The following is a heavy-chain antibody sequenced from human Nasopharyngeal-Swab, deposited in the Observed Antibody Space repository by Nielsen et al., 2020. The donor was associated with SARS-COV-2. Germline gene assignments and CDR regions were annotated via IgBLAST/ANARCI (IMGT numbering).Heavy chain of an antibody. CDR1: GFTFSRSW. J-gene: IGHJ6*02. CDR3: ARDGLDYDFWSAYFMDV. V-gene: IGHV3-7*01. D-gene: IGHD3-3*01. CDR2: IKQDGSEE. Sequence: GGSLRLSCTVSGFTFSRSWMTWVRQAPGKGLEWVANIKQDGSEEYYVDSVKGRFTISRDNAKNSLYLQMNSLRAEDTAVYYCARDGLDYDFWSAYFMDVWGQGTTVTVSS.